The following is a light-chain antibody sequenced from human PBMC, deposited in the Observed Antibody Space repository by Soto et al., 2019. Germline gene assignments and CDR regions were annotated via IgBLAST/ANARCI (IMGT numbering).Light chain of an antibody. CDR1: KSVSSY. CDR3: QQCSDWPLFT. CDR2: GAS. V-gene: IGKV3-15*01. J-gene: IGKJ5*01. Sequence: EIVMTQSPATLSVSPGERVTLSCRASKSVSSYLAWYQHKPGQPPRLLIYGASTRATGIPARFSGSGSGTDFTLTISSLQSEDFAVYFCQQCSDWPLFTFGQGTRLESK.